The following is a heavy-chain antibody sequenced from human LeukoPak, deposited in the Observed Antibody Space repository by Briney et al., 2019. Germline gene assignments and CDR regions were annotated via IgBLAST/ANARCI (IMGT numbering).Heavy chain of an antibody. CDR1: GFTFSSHA. D-gene: IGHD1-1*01. CDR2: ISGSGGST. J-gene: IGHJ4*02. Sequence: GGSLRLSCAASGFTFSSHAMSWVRQAPGKGLEWVSGISGSGGSTYYADSVKGRFTISRDNSKYTLYMQMNSLRVEDTAVYYCAKDHSPTYWGQGTLVTVSS. V-gene: IGHV3-23*01. CDR3: AKDHSPTY.